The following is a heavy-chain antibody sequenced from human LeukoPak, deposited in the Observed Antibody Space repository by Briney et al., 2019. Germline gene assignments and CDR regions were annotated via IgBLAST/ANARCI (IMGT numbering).Heavy chain of an antibody. V-gene: IGHV3-23*01. CDR2: ISGSGDNT. CDR3: AREQLGGNFDF. D-gene: IGHD1-1*01. Sequence: GGSLRLSCAASGFTFSSYAMTWVRQAPGKGLEWVSGISGSGDNTYYADSVKGRFTISRDNSKNTLYLQMNSLRAEDTAVYYCAREQLGGNFDFWGQGTLVTVSS. CDR1: GFTFSSYA. J-gene: IGHJ4*02.